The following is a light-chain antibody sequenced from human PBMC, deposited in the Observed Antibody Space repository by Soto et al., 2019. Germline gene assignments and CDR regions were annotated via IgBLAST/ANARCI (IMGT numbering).Light chain of an antibody. J-gene: IGKJ4*01. CDR2: GAS. V-gene: IGKV3-15*01. CDR3: QQYNSCPLT. CDR1: QSVDSN. Sequence: EILMTQSPATLSVSPGERATLSCRASQSVDSNLAWYQQKPGQAPRLLIYGASTRATGISARFSGSGSGTEFTLTISSLQSEDFGVYYCQQYNSCPLTFGGGTKVDIK.